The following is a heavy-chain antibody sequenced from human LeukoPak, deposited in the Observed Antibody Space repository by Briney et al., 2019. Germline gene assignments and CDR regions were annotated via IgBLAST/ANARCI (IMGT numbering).Heavy chain of an antibody. Sequence: ASVKVSCKASGYTFTGYYMHWVRLAPGQGLEWMGWINPNSGGTNYAQKFQGRVTVTRDTSISTAYMELSRLRSDDTAVYYCARVPSSSSYFDYWGQGTLVTVSS. J-gene: IGHJ4*02. V-gene: IGHV1-2*02. D-gene: IGHD6-6*01. CDR2: INPNSGGT. CDR3: ARVPSSSSYFDY. CDR1: GYTFTGYY.